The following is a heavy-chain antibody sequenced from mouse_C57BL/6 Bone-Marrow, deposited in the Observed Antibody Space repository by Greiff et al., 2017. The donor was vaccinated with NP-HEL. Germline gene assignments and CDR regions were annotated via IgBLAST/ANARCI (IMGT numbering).Heavy chain of an antibody. D-gene: IGHD2-4*01. CDR2: IYPSDSET. V-gene: IGHV1-61*01. CDR1: GYTFTSYW. CDR3: ARSPTYYDYDNYAMDY. J-gene: IGHJ4*01. Sequence: QVQLQQPGAELVRPGSSVKLSCKASGYTFTSYWMDWVKQRPGQGLEWIGNIYPSDSETHYNQKFKDKATLTVDKSSSTAYMQLSSLTSEDSAVYYCARSPTYYDYDNYAMDYWGQGTSVTVSS.